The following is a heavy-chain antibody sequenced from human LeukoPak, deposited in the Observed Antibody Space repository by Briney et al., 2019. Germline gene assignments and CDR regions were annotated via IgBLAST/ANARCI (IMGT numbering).Heavy chain of an antibody. D-gene: IGHD6-19*01. J-gene: IGHJ1*01. CDR2: ISSSSSYI. V-gene: IGHV3-21*01. CDR3: ARDFQQWLVLRYFQH. CDR1: GFTFSSYS. Sequence: GGSLRLSCAASGFTFSSYSMNWVRQAPGKGLEWVSSISSSSSYIYYADSVKGRFTISRDNAKNSLYLQMNSLRAEDTAVYYCARDFQQWLVLRYFQHWGQGTLVTVSS.